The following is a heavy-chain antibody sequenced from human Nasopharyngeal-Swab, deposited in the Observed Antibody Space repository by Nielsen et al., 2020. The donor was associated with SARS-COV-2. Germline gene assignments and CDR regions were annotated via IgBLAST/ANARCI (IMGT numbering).Heavy chain of an antibody. D-gene: IGHD3-22*01. CDR2: MNPNSGNT. J-gene: IGHJ6*03. V-gene: IGHV1-8*01. CDR3: ARGRKGGGIVVVIPYYYYYMDV. Sequence: WVRQAPGQGLEWMGWMNPNSGNTGYAQKFQGRVTVTRNTSISTAYMELSSLRSEDTAVYYCARGRKGGGIVVVIPYYYYYMDVWGKGTTVTVSS.